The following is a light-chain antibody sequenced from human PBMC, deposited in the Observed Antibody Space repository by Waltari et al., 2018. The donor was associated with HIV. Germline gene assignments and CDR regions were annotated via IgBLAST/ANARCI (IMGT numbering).Light chain of an antibody. CDR2: DVT. V-gene: IGLV2-14*01. CDR1: RSAGGGYDS. CDR3: SSYTTSSTVV. Sequence: QSALTQPASVSGSPGQSITLSCTGTRSAGGGYDSVSSYQQHPGKAPKLIMYDVTNRPSGVANRFSGSKSGNTASLTISGLQAEDEADYYCSSYTTSSTVVFGGGTKLTVL. J-gene: IGLJ2*01.